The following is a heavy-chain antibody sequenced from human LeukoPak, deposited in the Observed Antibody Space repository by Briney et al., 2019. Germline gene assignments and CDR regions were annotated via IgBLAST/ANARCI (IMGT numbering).Heavy chain of an antibody. CDR1: GYMFTSYY. Sequence: GASVKVSCKAAGYMFTSYYMTWGRQVPGQGLEWMGGISVYNAKTNYAQKFQGRVTMTTDTSTRTAYLELRSLSSDDTAVYYCTSTRDYFATTRYFDYWGQGTLVTVSS. CDR3: TSTRDYFATTRYFDY. J-gene: IGHJ4*02. D-gene: IGHD1-26*01. CDR2: ISVYNAKT. V-gene: IGHV1-18*01.